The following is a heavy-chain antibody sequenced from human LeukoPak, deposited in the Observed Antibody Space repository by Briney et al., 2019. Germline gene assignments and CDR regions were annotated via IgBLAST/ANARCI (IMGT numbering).Heavy chain of an antibody. D-gene: IGHD6-6*01. CDR2: IKPSADSA. J-gene: IGHJ4*02. Sequence: ASVTVSCKASGYTFTSYFMHWVRQAPGQGLEWMGLIKPSADSASYAQSFQGRVTMTRDTSTSTAYMELSSLKSEDTAVYYCARYSSSSSLDYWGQGTLVTVSS. CDR1: GYTFTSYF. CDR3: ARYSSSSSLDY. V-gene: IGHV1-46*01.